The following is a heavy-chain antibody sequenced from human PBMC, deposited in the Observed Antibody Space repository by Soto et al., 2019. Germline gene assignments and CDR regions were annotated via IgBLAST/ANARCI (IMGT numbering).Heavy chain of an antibody. J-gene: IGHJ4*02. D-gene: IGHD2-15*01. CDR3: AKGEGKYGRGGGCYDLDY. CDR1: GYTFTGYA. V-gene: IGHV1-3*01. CDR2: INAGNGNT. Sequence: GPSVKVSCKASGYTFTGYAMHWVRQAPGQRLEWMGWINAGNGNTKYSQKFQGRFTITRDTSASTAYMELSSLRSEDTAVYYFAKGEGKYGRGGGCYDLDYWGKGTVDPVSP.